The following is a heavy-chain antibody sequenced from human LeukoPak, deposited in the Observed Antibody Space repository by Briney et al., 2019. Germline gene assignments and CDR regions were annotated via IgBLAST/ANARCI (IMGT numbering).Heavy chain of an antibody. V-gene: IGHV4-59*01. CDR3: ARLRYFDWLPDY. J-gene: IGHJ4*02. D-gene: IGHD3-9*01. Sequence: SETLSLTCTVSGGSISSYYWSWIRQPPGKGLEWIGYIYYSGSTNYNPSLKSRVTISVDTSKNQFSLKLSSVTAADTAVYYCARLRYFDWLPDYWGQGTLVTVSS. CDR1: GGSISSYY. CDR2: IYYSGST.